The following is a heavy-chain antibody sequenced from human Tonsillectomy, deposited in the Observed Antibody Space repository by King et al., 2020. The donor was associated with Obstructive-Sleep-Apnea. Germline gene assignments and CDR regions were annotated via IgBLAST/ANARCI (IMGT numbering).Heavy chain of an antibody. V-gene: IGHV4-38-2*02. J-gene: IGHJ6*02. CDR1: GFSISSDYY. Sequence: QLQESGPGLVKPSETLSLTCTVSGFSISSDYYWGWIRQPPGKGLEWIGSIYHSWSTYYNPSLKSRVPISVDTSKNQFSLMLSSVTATDTAVYFCARANSNTWNYYFYYGMDVWGQGTTVTVSS. CDR3: ARANSNTWNYYFYYGMDV. CDR2: IYHSWST. D-gene: IGHD6-13*01.